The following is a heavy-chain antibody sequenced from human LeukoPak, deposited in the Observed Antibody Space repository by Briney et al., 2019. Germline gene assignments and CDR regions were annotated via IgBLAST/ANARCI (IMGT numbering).Heavy chain of an antibody. J-gene: IGHJ4*02. D-gene: IGHD1-26*01. CDR2: ISSSSSYI. V-gene: IGHV3-21*01. CDR3: ARVGARIDY. CDR1: GFAFSSYA. Sequence: GGSLRLSCAASGFAFSSYAMSWVRQAPRKGLEWVSSISSSSSYIYYADSVKGRFTISRDNAKNSLYLQMNSLRAEDTAVYYCARVGARIDYWGQGTLVTVSS.